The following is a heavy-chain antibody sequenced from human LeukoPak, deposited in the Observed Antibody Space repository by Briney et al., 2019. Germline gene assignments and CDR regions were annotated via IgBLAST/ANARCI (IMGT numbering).Heavy chain of an antibody. J-gene: IGHJ4*02. CDR2: INPSGGST. CDR3: AAISYSSGTDY. V-gene: IGHV1-46*01. D-gene: IGHD6-19*01. CDR1: GYTYTSYY. Sequence: ASVKVSCKASGYTYTSYYMHWVRQAPGQGLEWMGIINPSGGSTSYAQKFQGRVTMTRDTSTSTVYMELSSLRSEDTAVYYCAAISYSSGTDYWGQGTLVTVSS.